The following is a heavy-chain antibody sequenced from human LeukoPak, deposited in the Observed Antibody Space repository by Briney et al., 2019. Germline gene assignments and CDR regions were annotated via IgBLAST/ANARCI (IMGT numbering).Heavy chain of an antibody. J-gene: IGHJ1*01. CDR1: GFTFSSYA. CDR2: ISGSGGST. V-gene: IGHV3-23*01. Sequence: GGSLRLSCAASGFTFSSYAMSWVRQAPGKGLEWVSAISGSGGSTYYADSVKGRFTISRDNSKNTLYLQMNSLRAEDTAVYYCAASSGRETYYGILTDLQHWGQGTLVTVSS. D-gene: IGHD3-9*01. CDR3: AASSGRETYYGILTDLQH.